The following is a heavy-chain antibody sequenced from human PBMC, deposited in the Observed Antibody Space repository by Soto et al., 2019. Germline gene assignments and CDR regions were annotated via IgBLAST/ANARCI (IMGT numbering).Heavy chain of an antibody. CDR2: ISQDGSNK. Sequence: QVQLVESGGGVVQPGRSLRLSCAASGFTFNSYGMHWVRQAPGKGLEWVAVISQDGSNKYHTDSVKSRLTISRENSKKTVFLQMNSLRAVDTAVYSCAKVLGRPSTWMLSDGMGVWGQGTTVIVSS. CDR3: AKVLGRPSTWMLSDGMGV. V-gene: IGHV3-30*18. J-gene: IGHJ6*02. CDR1: GFTFNSYG. D-gene: IGHD2-8*01.